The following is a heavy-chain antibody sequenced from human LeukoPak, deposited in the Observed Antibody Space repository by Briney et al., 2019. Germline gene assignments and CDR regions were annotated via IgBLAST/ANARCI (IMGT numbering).Heavy chain of an antibody. CDR1: GYTFTSYY. D-gene: IGHD3-10*01. CDR2: INPSGGST. CDR3: ASLKVEVRGVTDFDY. Sequence: ASVKVSCKASGYTFTSYYMHWVRQAPGQGLEWMGIINPSGGSTSYAQKFQGRVTMTRDTSTSTVYMELSSLRSEDTAVYYCASLKVEVRGVTDFDYWGQGTLVTVSS. J-gene: IGHJ4*02. V-gene: IGHV1-46*01.